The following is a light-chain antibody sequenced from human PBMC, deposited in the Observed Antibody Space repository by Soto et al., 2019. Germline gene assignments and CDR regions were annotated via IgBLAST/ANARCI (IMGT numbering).Light chain of an antibody. CDR2: DAS. Sequence: EIVLTQSPATLSLSPGERATLSCRASQSVSSYLAWYQHKPGHAHRLLIYDASKRATGIPARFSGSGSGTDFTLTISSLEPEDFAVYYCQQRSNWPPTWTFGQGTRVEIK. CDR1: QSVSSY. J-gene: IGKJ1*01. V-gene: IGKV3-11*01. CDR3: QQRSNWPPTWT.